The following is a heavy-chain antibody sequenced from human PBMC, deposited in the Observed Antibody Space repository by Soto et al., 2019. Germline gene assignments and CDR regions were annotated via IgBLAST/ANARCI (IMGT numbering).Heavy chain of an antibody. CDR3: SRGATFNLDV. Sequence: SQTLSLTCAISGDSDSNNNAAWNWIRQSPSRGLEWLGRTYHRSKWYNDYAVSLKSRITINPDTSKNQFSLQLNSVTPEDTAVYYCSRGATFNLDVWGQGTTVTVSS. CDR1: GDSDSNNNAA. D-gene: IGHD1-26*01. V-gene: IGHV6-1*01. J-gene: IGHJ6*02. CDR2: TYHRSKWYN.